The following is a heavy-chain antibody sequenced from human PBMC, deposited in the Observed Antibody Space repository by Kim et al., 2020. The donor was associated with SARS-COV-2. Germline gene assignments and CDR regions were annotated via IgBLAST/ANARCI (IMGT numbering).Heavy chain of an antibody. V-gene: IGHV4-39*02. D-gene: IGHD6-19*01. Sequence: SETLSLTCTVSGGSISSSSYYWGWIRQPPGKGLEWIVSIYYSGSTYYNPSLKRTVTISEDTSKNQFSLKLSSVTAADTAVYYCAREAGAVANFDYWGQGTLVTVSS. CDR2: IYYSGST. CDR3: AREAGAVANFDY. CDR1: GGSISSSSYY. J-gene: IGHJ4*02.